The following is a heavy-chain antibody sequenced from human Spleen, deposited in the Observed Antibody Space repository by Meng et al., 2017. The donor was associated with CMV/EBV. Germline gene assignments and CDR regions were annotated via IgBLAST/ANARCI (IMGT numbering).Heavy chain of an antibody. V-gene: IGHV3-21*01. J-gene: IGHJ1*01. Sequence: ASGFTFSSYSMNWVRQAPGKGLEWVSSISSSSSYIYYADSVKGRFTISRDNAKNSLYLQMNSLRAEDTAVYYCARPLVPAANWYFQHWGQGTLVTVSS. CDR3: ARPLVPAANWYFQH. CDR1: GFTFSSYS. CDR2: ISSSSSYI. D-gene: IGHD2-2*01.